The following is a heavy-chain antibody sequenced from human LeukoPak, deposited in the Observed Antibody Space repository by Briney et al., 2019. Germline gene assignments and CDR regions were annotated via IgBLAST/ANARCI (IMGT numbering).Heavy chain of an antibody. J-gene: IGHJ4*02. V-gene: IGHV1-69*01. D-gene: IGHD4-23*01. CDR2: IIPIFGTA. Sequence: SVTVSFMDSGGTLFMYTISWVRQAPGQGGEWMGGIIPIFGTATYAQKFQGRVTITAAESPSTAYMELSSLRSEDTAVYYCARGRDLDYGGNSGSGYWGEGTLVTVSS. CDR3: ARGRDLDYGGNSGSGY. CDR1: GGTLFMYT.